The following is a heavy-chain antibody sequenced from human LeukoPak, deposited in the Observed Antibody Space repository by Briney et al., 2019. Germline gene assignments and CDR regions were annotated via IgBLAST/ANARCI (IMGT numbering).Heavy chain of an antibody. CDR1: GGSFSGYY. CDR3: ARVRRHYYYGMDV. CDR2: INQSGSA. J-gene: IGHJ6*04. D-gene: IGHD4-17*01. V-gene: IGHV4-34*01. Sequence: PSETLSLTCAVSGGSFSGYYWSWIRQPPGKGLEWMGEINQSGSANYNPSLKSRVTISVNPFKSQFSLKLTSVTAADTAVYYCARVRRHYYYGMDVWGKGTTVTVSS.